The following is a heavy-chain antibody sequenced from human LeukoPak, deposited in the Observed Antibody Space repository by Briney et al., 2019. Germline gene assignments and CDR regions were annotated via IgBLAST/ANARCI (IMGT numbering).Heavy chain of an antibody. CDR3: ALDCCTGSRFDH. J-gene: IGHJ4*02. CDR2: IYSGGST. D-gene: IGHD2-8*02. Sequence: GGSLRLSCVASGFTVSSNYMGWVRQAPGKGLEWVSAIYSGGSTYHADSVKGRFTISRDNSNNILYLQMNSLTVEDTAVYYCALDCCTGSRFDHWGQGTLVTVSS. CDR1: GFTVSSNY. V-gene: IGHV3-53*01.